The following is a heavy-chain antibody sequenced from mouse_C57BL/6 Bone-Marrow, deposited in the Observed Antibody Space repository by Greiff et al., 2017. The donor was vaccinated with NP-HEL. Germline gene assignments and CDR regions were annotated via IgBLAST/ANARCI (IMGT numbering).Heavy chain of an antibody. D-gene: IGHD1-1*01. V-gene: IGHV1-82*01. J-gene: IGHJ4*01. CDR2: IYPGDGDT. CDR1: GYAFSSSW. Sequence: VQLVESGPELVKPGASVKISCKASGYAFSSSWMNWVKQRPGKGLEWIGRIYPGDGDTNYNGKFKGKATLTADKSSSTAYMQLSSLTSEDSAVYFCARSGTTVVVHYYAMDYWGQGTSVTVSS. CDR3: ARSGTTVVVHYYAMDY.